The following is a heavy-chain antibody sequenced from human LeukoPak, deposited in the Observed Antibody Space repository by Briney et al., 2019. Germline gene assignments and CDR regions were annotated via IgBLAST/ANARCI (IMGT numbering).Heavy chain of an antibody. CDR1: GGSISSYY. V-gene: IGHV4-59*01. CDR2: IYYSGST. CDR3: ARHDFAREAFDI. Sequence: SETLSLTCTVSGGSISSYYWSWIRQPPGKGLEWIGYIYYSGSTNYNPSLKSRVTISVDTSKNQFSLKLSSVTAADTAVYYCARHDFAREAFDIWGQGTMVTVSS. D-gene: IGHD3/OR15-3a*01. J-gene: IGHJ3*02.